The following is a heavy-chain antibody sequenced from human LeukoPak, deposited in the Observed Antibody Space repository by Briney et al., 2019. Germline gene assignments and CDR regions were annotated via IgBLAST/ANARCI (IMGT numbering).Heavy chain of an antibody. CDR1: GGSISSYY. CDR3: ARETSIAARRSTGGLGY. D-gene: IGHD6-6*01. V-gene: IGHV4-59*12. CDR2: IFYSGST. J-gene: IGHJ4*02. Sequence: SETLSLTCTVSGGSISSYYWSWIRQPPGKGLEWIGYIFYSGSTNYNPSLKSRVTISVDTSKNQFSLKLSSVTAADTAVYYCARETSIAARRSTGGLGYWGQGTLVTVSS.